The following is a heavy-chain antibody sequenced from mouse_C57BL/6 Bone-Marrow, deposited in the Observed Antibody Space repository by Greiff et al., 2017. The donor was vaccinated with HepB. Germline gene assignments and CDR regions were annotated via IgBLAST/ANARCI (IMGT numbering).Heavy chain of an antibody. CDR3: AFYDYDYVDY. J-gene: IGHJ2*01. D-gene: IGHD2-4*01. V-gene: IGHV1-82*01. Sequence: LVESGASVKISCKASGYAFSSSWMNWVKQRPGKGLEWIGRIYPGDGDTNYNGKFKGKATLTADKSSSTAYMQLSSLTSEDSAVYYCAFYDYDYVDYWGQGTTLTVSS. CDR1: GYAFSSSW. CDR2: IYPGDGDT.